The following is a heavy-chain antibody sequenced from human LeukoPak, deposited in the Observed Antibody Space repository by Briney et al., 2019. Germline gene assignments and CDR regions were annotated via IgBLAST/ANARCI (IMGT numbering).Heavy chain of an antibody. Sequence: PSETLSLTCTVSGGSISSYYWSWIRQPAGKGLEWIGRIYTSGSTNYNPSLKSRVTTSVDTSKNHFSLKLSSVTAADTAVYYCARVSVAYCGGDCYLYYFDYWGQGTLVTVSS. CDR2: IYTSGST. CDR1: GGSISSYY. V-gene: IGHV4-4*07. J-gene: IGHJ4*02. D-gene: IGHD2-21*02. CDR3: ARVSVAYCGGDCYLYYFDY.